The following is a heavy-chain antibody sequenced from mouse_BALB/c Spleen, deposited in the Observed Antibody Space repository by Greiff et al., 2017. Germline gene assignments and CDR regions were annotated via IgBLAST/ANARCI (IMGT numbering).Heavy chain of an antibody. Sequence: VMLVESGGGLVQPGGSLRLSCATSGFTFTDYYMSWVRQPPGKALEWLGFIRNKANGYTTEYSASVKGRFTISRDNSQSILYLQMNTLRAEDSATYYCSRDGLGGDYWGQGTSVTVSS. D-gene: IGHD4-1*01. CDR2: IRNKANGYTT. J-gene: IGHJ4*01. V-gene: IGHV7-3*02. CDR3: SRDGLGGDY. CDR1: GFTFTDYY.